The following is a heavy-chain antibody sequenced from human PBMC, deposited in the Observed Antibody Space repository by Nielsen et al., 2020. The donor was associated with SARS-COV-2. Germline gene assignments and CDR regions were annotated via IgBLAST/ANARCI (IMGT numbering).Heavy chain of an antibody. D-gene: IGHD6-13*01. J-gene: IGHJ4*02. CDR3: AASKSGYYFDL. V-gene: IGHV3-23*01. CDR2: ISASGGST. Sequence: GWSLRLSCAASGFTFTNYGMTWVRQDPGKGLEWVSTISASGGSTFYTDSVKGRFTISRDSFKNTLYLQMNSLRAEDTAVYYCAASKSGYYFDLWGQGTLVTVSS. CDR1: GFTFTNYG.